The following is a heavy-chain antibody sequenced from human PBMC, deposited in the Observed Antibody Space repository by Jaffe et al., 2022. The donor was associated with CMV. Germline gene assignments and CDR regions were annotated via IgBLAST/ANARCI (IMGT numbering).Heavy chain of an antibody. CDR2: TRNKANSYTT. J-gene: IGHJ5*02. V-gene: IGHV3-72*01. CDR1: GFTFSDHY. CDR3: AREGQLWGWFDP. D-gene: IGHD5-18*01. Sequence: EVQLVESGGGLVQPGGSLRLSCAASGFTFSDHYMDWVRQAPGKGLEWVGRTRNKANSYTTEYAASVKGRFTISRDDSKNSLYLQMNSLKTEDTAVYYCAREGQLWGWFDPWGQGTLVTVSS.